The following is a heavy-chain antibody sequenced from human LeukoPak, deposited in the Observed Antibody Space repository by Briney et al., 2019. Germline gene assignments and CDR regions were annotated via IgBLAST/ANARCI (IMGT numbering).Heavy chain of an antibody. J-gene: IGHJ4*02. Sequence: PGGSLRLSCAASGFTFSSYAMSWVRQAPGEGVEWVSAISGSGGSTYYADSVKGRFTISRDNSKSTLYLQMNSLRAEDTAVYYCASLRFLEWLLYWGQGTLVTVSS. V-gene: IGHV3-23*01. CDR3: ASLRFLEWLLY. D-gene: IGHD3-3*01. CDR1: GFTFSSYA. CDR2: ISGSGGST.